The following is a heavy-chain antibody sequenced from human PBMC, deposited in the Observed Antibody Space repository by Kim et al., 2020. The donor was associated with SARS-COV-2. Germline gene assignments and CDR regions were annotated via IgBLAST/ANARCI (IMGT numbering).Heavy chain of an antibody. V-gene: IGHV3-30-3*01. CDR2: ISYDGSNK. D-gene: IGHD2-2*01. CDR3: ARDLGSTSWRYNWFDP. J-gene: IGHJ5*02. CDR1: GFTFSSYA. Sequence: GGSLRLSCAASGFTFSSYAMHWVRQAPGKGLEWVAVISYDGSNKYYADSVKGRFTTSRDNSKNTLYLQMNSLRAEDTAVYYCARDLGSTSWRYNWFDPWGQGTLVTVSS.